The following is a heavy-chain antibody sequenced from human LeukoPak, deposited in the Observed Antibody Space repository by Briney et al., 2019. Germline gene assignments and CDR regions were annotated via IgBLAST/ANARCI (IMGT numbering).Heavy chain of an antibody. D-gene: IGHD1-26*01. CDR2: MNSDGINT. Sequence: GGSLRLSCAASGFTFSNYWMHWVRQAPGKGLVWVSRMNSDGINTSYADSVKGRFTISRDNSKNTLSLQINSLRSEYTAVYYCARTIVGATWTFDCWGQGTLVTVSS. V-gene: IGHV3-74*01. CDR3: ARTIVGATWTFDC. J-gene: IGHJ4*02. CDR1: GFTFSNYW.